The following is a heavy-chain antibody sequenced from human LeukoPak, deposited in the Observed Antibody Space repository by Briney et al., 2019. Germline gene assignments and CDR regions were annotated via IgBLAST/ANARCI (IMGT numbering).Heavy chain of an antibody. V-gene: IGHV3-30-3*01. CDR2: TSSDLNVK. Sequence: GGSLRLSCAASGFTFRNYVIHWVRQAPGKGLEWVAVTSSDLNVKLYADSVKGRFTISRDNSRSTLYLQMNSLRPEDTAIYYCAREGYYGSGSPPSLYFDYWGLGTLVTVSS. J-gene: IGHJ4*02. CDR3: AREGYYGSGSPPSLYFDY. D-gene: IGHD3-10*01. CDR1: GFTFRNYV.